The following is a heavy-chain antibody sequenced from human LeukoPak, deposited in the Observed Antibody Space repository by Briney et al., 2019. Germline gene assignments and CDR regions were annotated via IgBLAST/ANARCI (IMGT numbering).Heavy chain of an antibody. CDR1: GFTFTRYD. V-gene: IGHV3-30-3*01. CDR2: ISSDESKK. Sequence: GGSLRLSCVASGFTFTRYDMHWVRQAPGKGLEWVAIISSDESKKDYANSAKGRFTIARDNSQNTLFVQMNSLRVEDTAVYYCVLGHYGGLFDNWGQGALVTVSS. CDR3: VLGHYGGLFDN. D-gene: IGHD4-23*01. J-gene: IGHJ4*02.